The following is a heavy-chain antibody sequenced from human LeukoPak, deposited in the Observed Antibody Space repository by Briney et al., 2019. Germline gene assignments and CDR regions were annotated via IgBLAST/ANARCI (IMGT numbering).Heavy chain of an antibody. D-gene: IGHD1-14*01. CDR2: ILYDGSNT. V-gene: IGHV3-30*02. CDR1: GFTFSTYC. Sequence: GGSLRLSCAASGFTFSTYCMHWVRQAPGKGLEWVAFILYDGSNTYYVDSVKGRFIISRDNSKNTLYLQMNSLRAEDTALYYCAKPAKTDYADYWGQGTLVTVSS. CDR3: AKPAKTDYADY. J-gene: IGHJ4*02.